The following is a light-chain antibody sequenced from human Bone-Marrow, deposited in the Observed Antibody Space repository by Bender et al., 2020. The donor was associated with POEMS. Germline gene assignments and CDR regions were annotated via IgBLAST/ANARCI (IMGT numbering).Light chain of an antibody. V-gene: IGLV1-44*01. CDR3: SSYAGSNTLV. Sequence: QSVLTQPPSASGTPGQRVTISCSGSSSDIAINYVNWYQQLPGTAPRLLIYTNNERPSGVPDRFSGSKSGNTASLTVSGLQADDEADYYCSSYAGSNTLVFGGGTKLTVL. CDR1: SSDIAINY. J-gene: IGLJ2*01. CDR2: TNN.